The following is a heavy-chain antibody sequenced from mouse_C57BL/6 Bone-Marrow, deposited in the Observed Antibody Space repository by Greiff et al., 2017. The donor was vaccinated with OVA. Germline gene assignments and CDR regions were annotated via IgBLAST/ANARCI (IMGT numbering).Heavy chain of an antibody. D-gene: IGHD1-1*01. V-gene: IGHV1-74*01. CDR1: GYTFTSYW. CDR3: ARYYGSSAY. CDR2: IHPSDRDT. J-gene: IGHJ2*01. Sequence: QVHVKQPGAELVKPGASVKVSCKASGYTFTSYWMHWVKQRPGQGLEWIGRIHPSDRDTNYNQKFKGKATLTVDKTSSTAYMQLSSLTSADSAVYYCARYYGSSAYWGQGTTLTVSS.